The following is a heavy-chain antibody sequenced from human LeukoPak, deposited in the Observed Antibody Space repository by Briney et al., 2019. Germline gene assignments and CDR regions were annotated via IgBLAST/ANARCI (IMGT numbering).Heavy chain of an antibody. D-gene: IGHD3-10*01. CDR2: INAGNGNT. J-gene: IGHJ2*01. CDR3: AREGRGWYFDL. Sequence: ASVKVSCKASGYTFTSYAMHWVRQAPGQRLEWMGWINAGNGNTKYSQKFQGRVTITRDTSASTAYMELSSLRSDDTAVYYCAREGRGWYFDLWGRGTLVTVSS. CDR1: GYTFTSYA. V-gene: IGHV1-3*01.